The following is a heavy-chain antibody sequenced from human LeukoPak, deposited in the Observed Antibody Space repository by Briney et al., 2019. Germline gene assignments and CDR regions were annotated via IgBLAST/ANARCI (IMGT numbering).Heavy chain of an antibody. V-gene: IGHV3-7*03. CDR3: AKPVAYYYDSSGYYSSPEYFQH. D-gene: IGHD3-22*01. CDR1: GFTFSSYW. J-gene: IGHJ1*01. CDR2: IKQDGREK. Sequence: GGSLRLSCAASGFTFSSYWMTWVRQAPGKGLEWVANIKQDGREKHYVDSVKGRFTISRDNAKNSLYLQMNSLRAEDTALYYCAKPVAYYYDSSGYYSSPEYFQHWGQGTLVTVSS.